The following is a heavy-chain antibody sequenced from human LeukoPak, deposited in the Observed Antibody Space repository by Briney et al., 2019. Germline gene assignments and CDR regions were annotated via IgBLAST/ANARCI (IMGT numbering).Heavy chain of an antibody. Sequence: ASVKVSCKASGYTFTSYGISWVRQAPGQGLGWMGWISAYNGNTNYAQKLQGRVTMTTDTSTSTAYMELRSLRSDDTAVYYCTRGEYYDILTGYYWPKHPWFDPWGQGTLVTVSS. CDR3: TRGEYYDILTGYYWPKHPWFDP. CDR1: GYTFTSYG. J-gene: IGHJ5*02. D-gene: IGHD3-9*01. V-gene: IGHV1-18*01. CDR2: ISAYNGNT.